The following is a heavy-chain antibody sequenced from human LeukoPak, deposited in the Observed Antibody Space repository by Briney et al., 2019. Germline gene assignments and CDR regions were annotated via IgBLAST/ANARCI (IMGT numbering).Heavy chain of an antibody. CDR2: IKQDGSEK. CDR3: ARDTVIAVAGNDY. Sequence: GGSLRLSCAASGFTFSSYWMSWVRQDPGKGLERVANIKQDGSEKYYVDSVKGRFTISRDNAKNSLYLQMNSLRAEDTAVYYCARDTVIAVAGNDYWGQGTLVTVSS. D-gene: IGHD6-19*01. V-gene: IGHV3-7*01. J-gene: IGHJ4*02. CDR1: GFTFSSYW.